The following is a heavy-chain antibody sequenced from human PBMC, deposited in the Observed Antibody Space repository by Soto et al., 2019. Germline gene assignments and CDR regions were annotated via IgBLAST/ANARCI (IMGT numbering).Heavy chain of an antibody. V-gene: IGHV3-23*01. Sequence: LRLSCAASGFSFSSYAMSWVRQAPGKGLEWVSAISGSGRSTYYADSVKGQFTISRDNSKNTLYLQMNSLRAEDSAIYYCAKDRSNSGSPDAFDIWGQGTMVTVSS. J-gene: IGHJ3*02. CDR2: ISGSGRST. CDR1: GFSFSSYA. CDR3: AKDRSNSGSPDAFDI. D-gene: IGHD1-26*01.